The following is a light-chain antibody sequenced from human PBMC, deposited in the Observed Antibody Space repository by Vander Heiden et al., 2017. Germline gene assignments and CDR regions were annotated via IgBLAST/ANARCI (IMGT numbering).Light chain of an antibody. CDR3: SSYTTSVTLV. J-gene: IGLJ3*02. CDR1: SSDVGAYDY. V-gene: IGLV2-14*03. CDR2: DVS. Sequence: QSALTQPASVSGSPGQSITISCTGTSSDVGAYDYVSWYQHHPGAPTKLIIYDVSNRPSGLSTRFSCSKSGFTASLTISGLQAEDEADYYCSSYTTSVTLVFGGGTKLTVL.